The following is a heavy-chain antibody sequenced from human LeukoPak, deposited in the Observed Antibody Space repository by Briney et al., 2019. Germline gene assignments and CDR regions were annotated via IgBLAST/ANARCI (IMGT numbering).Heavy chain of an antibody. Sequence: GGSLRLSCAASGFTFSSYSMNWVRQAPGKGLEWVSSISSSSSYIYYADSVKGRFTISRDNAKNSLYLQMNSLRAEDTAVYYCTTWEGATSDFDYWGQGTLVTVSS. D-gene: IGHD4/OR15-4a*01. J-gene: IGHJ4*02. V-gene: IGHV3-21*01. CDR3: TTWEGATSDFDY. CDR2: ISSSSSYI. CDR1: GFTFSSYS.